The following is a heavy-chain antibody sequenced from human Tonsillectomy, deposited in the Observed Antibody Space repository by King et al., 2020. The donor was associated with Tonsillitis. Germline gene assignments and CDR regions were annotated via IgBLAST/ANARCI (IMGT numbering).Heavy chain of an antibody. CDR3: EKADPLDYYDRSGYYYDGSSQFDY. J-gene: IGHJ4*02. CDR2: ISGSGGSP. V-gene: IGHV3-23*04. Sequence: VQLVESGGGLVQPGGSLRLSCAASGFTFSSYAMSWVRQAPGKGLEWVSAISGSGGSPYYADSVKGRFTISRETSKNTLYLQMNSLRADDTAVYYCEKADPLDYYDRSGYYYDGSSQFDYWGQGTLVTVSS. CDR1: GFTFSSYA. D-gene: IGHD3-22*01.